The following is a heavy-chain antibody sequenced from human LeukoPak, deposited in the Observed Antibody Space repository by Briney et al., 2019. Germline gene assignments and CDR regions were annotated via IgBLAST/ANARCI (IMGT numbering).Heavy chain of an antibody. D-gene: IGHD3-22*01. CDR2: INPNSGGT. V-gene: IGHV1-2*02. Sequence: ASVKVSCKASGYTITNNYMHWVRQAPGQGLEWMGWINPNSGGTKYAQKFQGRVTMTRDTSISTAYMELSRVRSGDTAVYYCARFTSGYYGYFDYWGQGTLATVSS. CDR3: ARFTSGYYGYFDY. J-gene: IGHJ4*02. CDR1: GYTITNNY.